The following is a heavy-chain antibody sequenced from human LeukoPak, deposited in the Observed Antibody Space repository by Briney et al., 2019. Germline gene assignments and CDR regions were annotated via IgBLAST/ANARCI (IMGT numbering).Heavy chain of an antibody. CDR2: IIPIFGTA. V-gene: IGHV1-69*01. J-gene: IGHJ6*02. D-gene: IGHD2-2*01. Sequence: SVKVSCKASGGTFSSYAISWVRQAPGQGLKWMGGIIPIFGTANYAQKFQGRVTITADESTSTAYMELSSLRSEDTAVYYCARGVVVVVPAAMPEGYYYYYGMDVWGQGTTVTVSS. CDR3: ARGVVVVVPAAMPEGYYYYYGMDV. CDR1: GGTFSSYA.